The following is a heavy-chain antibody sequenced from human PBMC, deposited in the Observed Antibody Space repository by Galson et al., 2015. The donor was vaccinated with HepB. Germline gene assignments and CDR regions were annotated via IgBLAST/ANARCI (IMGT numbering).Heavy chain of an antibody. D-gene: IGHD5-18*01. Sequence: SLRLSCAASGFTFRNYRMHWVRQAPGKGLEWVAVISYDGSNIYYADSVKGRFTISRDNSKSTLYLQTSSLRAEDTALYYCVRDSSKAMVPLDYWGQGTLVTVSS. V-gene: IGHV3-30*03. CDR1: GFTFRNYR. CDR2: ISYDGSNI. CDR3: VRDSSKAMVPLDY. J-gene: IGHJ4*02.